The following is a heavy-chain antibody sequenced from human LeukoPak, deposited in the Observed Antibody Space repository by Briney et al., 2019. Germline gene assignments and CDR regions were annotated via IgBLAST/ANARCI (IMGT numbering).Heavy chain of an antibody. Sequence: WASVKVSCKASGYTFTSYYMHWVRQAPGQGLEWMGLINPSGGSTSYAQKFQGRVTMTRDTSTSTVYMELSSLRSEDTAVYYCARVWRKYYDSSGPAYYWGQGTLVTVSS. CDR3: ARVWRKYYDSSGPAYY. V-gene: IGHV1-46*01. CDR1: GYTFTSYY. CDR2: INPSGGST. J-gene: IGHJ4*02. D-gene: IGHD3-22*01.